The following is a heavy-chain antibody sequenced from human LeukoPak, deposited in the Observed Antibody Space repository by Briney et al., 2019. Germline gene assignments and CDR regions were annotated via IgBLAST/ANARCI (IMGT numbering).Heavy chain of an antibody. CDR3: ARGWSIAVRRWFDP. J-gene: IGHJ5*02. Sequence: ASVKVSCKASGYTFTSYDINWVRQATGQGLEWMGWMNPNSGNTGYAQKFQGRVTMTRNTSISTAYMELSSLRSEDTAVHYCARGWSIAVRRWFDPWGQGTLVTVSS. CDR1: GYTFTSYD. V-gene: IGHV1-8*01. CDR2: MNPNSGNT. D-gene: IGHD6-6*01.